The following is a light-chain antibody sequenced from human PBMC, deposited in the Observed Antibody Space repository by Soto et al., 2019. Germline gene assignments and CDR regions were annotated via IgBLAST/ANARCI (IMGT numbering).Light chain of an antibody. Sequence: QSALTQPASVSGSPGQSITISCTGTSSDVGGYNYVSWYQQHLGKAPKLMIYEVSNRPSGVSNRFSGSKSGNTASLTISGLQAEDEADYYCSSYTSSRTPYVFGTGTKVTVL. CDR2: EVS. J-gene: IGLJ1*01. CDR1: SSDVGGYNY. V-gene: IGLV2-14*01. CDR3: SSYTSSRTPYV.